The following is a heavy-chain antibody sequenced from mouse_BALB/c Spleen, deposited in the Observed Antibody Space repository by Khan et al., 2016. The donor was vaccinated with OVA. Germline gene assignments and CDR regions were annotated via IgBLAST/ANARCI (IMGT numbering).Heavy chain of an antibody. Sequence: MQLQQPGPELVKPGASVKISCKTSGYTFPEYTVHWVKQSLGKSLDWIGVINPKNGGTAYNQKFKGKATFTVDKSSSTAYMEFRSLTSEDSAVYYCARDAGRYWGQGTSVTVAS. CDR3: ARDAGRY. CDR1: GYTFPEYT. V-gene: IGHV1-18*01. J-gene: IGHJ4*01. CDR2: INPKNGGT. D-gene: IGHD3-3*01.